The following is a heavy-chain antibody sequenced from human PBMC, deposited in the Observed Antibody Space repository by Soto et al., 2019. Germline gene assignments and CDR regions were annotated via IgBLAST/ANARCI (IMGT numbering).Heavy chain of an antibody. Sequence: PGGSLRLSCAASGFTFSSYGMHWVRQAPGKGLEWVAVIWYDGSNKHYADSVKGRFTISRDNSKNTLYLQMNSLRAEDTAVYYCARDQGEVQLWPRGMDVWGQGTTVTVSS. V-gene: IGHV3-33*01. D-gene: IGHD5-18*01. J-gene: IGHJ6*02. CDR3: ARDQGEVQLWPRGMDV. CDR2: IWYDGSNK. CDR1: GFTFSSYG.